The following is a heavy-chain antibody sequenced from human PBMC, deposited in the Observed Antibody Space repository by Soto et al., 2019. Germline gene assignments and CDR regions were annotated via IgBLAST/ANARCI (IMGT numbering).Heavy chain of an antibody. V-gene: IGHV3-30-3*01. D-gene: IGHD3-3*01. CDR1: GFTFSSYA. CDR2: ISYDGSNK. Sequence: QVQLVESGGGVVQPGRSLRLSCAASGFTFSSYAMHWVRQAPGKGLEWVAVISYDGSNKYYADSVKGRFTISRDNSKNTLNLQMNSLRGEDTAVYYCAREATYYDFWSGYYPYFDYWGQGTLVTVSS. CDR3: AREATYYDFWSGYYPYFDY. J-gene: IGHJ4*02.